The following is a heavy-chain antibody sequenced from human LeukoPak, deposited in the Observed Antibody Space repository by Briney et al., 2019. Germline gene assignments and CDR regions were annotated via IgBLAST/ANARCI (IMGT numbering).Heavy chain of an antibody. CDR2: ISGSGGST. CDR1: GFTFSDYH. D-gene: IGHD1-26*01. CDR3: ARLTYSGSYWFDY. Sequence: PGGSLRLSCAASGFTFSDYHMSWVRQAPGKGLEWVSAISGSGGSTYFADSVKGRFTISRDNSKNTLYLQMNSLRAEDTAVYYCARLTYSGSYWFDYWGQGTLVTVSS. V-gene: IGHV3-23*01. J-gene: IGHJ4*02.